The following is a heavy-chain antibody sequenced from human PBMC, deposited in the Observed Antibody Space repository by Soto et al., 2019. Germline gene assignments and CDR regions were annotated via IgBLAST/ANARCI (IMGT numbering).Heavy chain of an antibody. V-gene: IGHV3-9*01. CDR2: ISWNSGSI. D-gene: IGHD1-26*01. J-gene: IGHJ4*02. CDR3: AKDIGSGSYYVRTLHYFDY. Sequence: GGSLRLSCAASGFTFDDYAIHWVRQAPGKGLEWVSGISWNSGSIGYADSVKGRFTISRDNAKNSLYLQMNSLRAEDTALYYCAKDIGSGSYYVRTLHYFDYWGQGTLVTVSS. CDR1: GFTFDDYA.